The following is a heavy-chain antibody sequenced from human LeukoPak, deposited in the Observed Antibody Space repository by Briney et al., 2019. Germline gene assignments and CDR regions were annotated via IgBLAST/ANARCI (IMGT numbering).Heavy chain of an antibody. J-gene: IGHJ3*02. CDR3: ARGGQLEPPLDAFDI. D-gene: IGHD1-1*01. CDR2: ISAYNGNT. Sequence: ASVKVSRKASVYTFTSYGISWVRQAPGQGLEGMGWISAYNGNTNYAQKLQGRVTMTTDTATSTAYMELRSLRSDDTAVYNCARGGQLEPPLDAFDIWGQGTMVTVSS. CDR1: VYTFTSYG. V-gene: IGHV1-18*01.